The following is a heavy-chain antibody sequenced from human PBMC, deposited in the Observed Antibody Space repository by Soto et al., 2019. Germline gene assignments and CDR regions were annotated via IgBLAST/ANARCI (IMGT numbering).Heavy chain of an antibody. V-gene: IGHV3-23*01. D-gene: IGHD4-17*01. CDR1: GYSFSSYV. Sequence: EVQLLDSGGGFVQPGGSLRLSCAASGYSFSSYVMTWVRLAPGKGLEWVSSISGAGTSKFYADSMKGRFTISRDNSKNILYLEMDSLRAEDTAVYYCAKDLLSTVTTLGHWGQGTLVTVSA. CDR3: AKDLLSTVTTLGH. CDR2: ISGAGTSK. J-gene: IGHJ4*02.